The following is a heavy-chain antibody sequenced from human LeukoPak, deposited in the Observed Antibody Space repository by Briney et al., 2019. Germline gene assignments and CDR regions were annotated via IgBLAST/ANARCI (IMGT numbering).Heavy chain of an antibody. J-gene: IGHJ2*01. Sequence: PGGSLRLSCAASGFTFSSYTMHWVRQAPGKGLKWVAVISYDGNSKSYADSVKGRLTISRDNSKNTLYLQMSSLTTEDTAVYYCARAVDLGSGWYRYFDLWGRGTLVTVSS. CDR1: GFTFSSYT. D-gene: IGHD6-19*01. CDR3: ARAVDLGSGWYRYFDL. CDR2: ISYDGNSK. V-gene: IGHV3-30-3*01.